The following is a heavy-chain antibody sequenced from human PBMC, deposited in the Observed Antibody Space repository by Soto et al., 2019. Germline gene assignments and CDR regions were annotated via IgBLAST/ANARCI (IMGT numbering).Heavy chain of an antibody. J-gene: IGHJ6*02. CDR3: ARHFPGPRVEYQLPRPYYYYYGMDV. D-gene: IGHD2-2*01. CDR2: IYYSGST. V-gene: IGHV4-59*08. Sequence: SETLSLTCTVSGGSISSYYWSWIRQPPGKGLEWIGYIYYSGSTNYNPSLRSRVTISVDTSKNQFSLKLSSVTAADTAVYYCARHFPGPRVEYQLPRPYYYYYGMDVWGQGTTVTVSS. CDR1: GGSISSYY.